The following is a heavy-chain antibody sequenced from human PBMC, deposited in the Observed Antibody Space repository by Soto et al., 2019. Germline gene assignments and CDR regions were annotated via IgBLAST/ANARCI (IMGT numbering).Heavy chain of an antibody. Sequence: ETLSLTCAVYGGSFSGYYWSWIRQPPGKGLEWVSAISGSGGSTYYADSVKGRFTISRDNSKNTLYLQMNSLRAEDTAVYYCAKVEVPKFRELYYFDYWGQGTLVTVSS. J-gene: IGHJ4*02. V-gene: IGHV3-23*01. CDR1: GGSFSGYY. D-gene: IGHD3-10*01. CDR3: AKVEVPKFRELYYFDY. CDR2: ISGSGGST.